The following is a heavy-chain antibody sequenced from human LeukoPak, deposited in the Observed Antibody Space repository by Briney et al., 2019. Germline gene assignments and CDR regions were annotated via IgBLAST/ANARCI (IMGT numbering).Heavy chain of an antibody. CDR1: GGSISSGDYY. CDR3: ARAPKGMTTVRYYYYYYRDV. J-gene: IGHJ6*03. CDR2: IYYSGSS. D-gene: IGHD4-11*01. V-gene: IGHV4-31*03. Sequence: PSETLSLTCTVSGGSISSGDYYWTWIRQHPGKGLEWIGYIYYSGSSFYNPSLKSRVTMSVDTSKNQFSLKLSSVTAADTAVYFCARAPKGMTTVRYYYYYYRDVWGKGTTVTVSS.